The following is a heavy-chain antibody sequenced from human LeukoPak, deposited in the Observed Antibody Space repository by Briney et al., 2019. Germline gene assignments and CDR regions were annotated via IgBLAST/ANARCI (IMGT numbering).Heavy chain of an antibody. CDR3: ARRRYNWNYDY. V-gene: IGHV4-34*01. CDR1: GFTFSSYC. D-gene: IGHD1-7*01. Sequence: GSLRLSCAASGFTFSSYCMSWIRQPPGKGLEWIGEINHSGSTNYNPSLKSRVTISVDTSKNQFSLKLSSVTAADTAVYYCARRRYNWNYDYWGQGTLVTVSS. CDR2: INHSGST. J-gene: IGHJ4*02.